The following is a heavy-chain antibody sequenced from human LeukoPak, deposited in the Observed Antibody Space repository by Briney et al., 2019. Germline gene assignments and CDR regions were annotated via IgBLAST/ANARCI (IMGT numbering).Heavy chain of an antibody. CDR2: INQDESVK. Sequence: PGGSLRLSCAASGFTFTNYWMTWVRQAPGKGLEFVANINQDESVKNYVDSVKGRFTISRDNAENSLDLQMNSLRVEDTAVYYCARDPGSSAFDYWGQGTLVTVSS. CDR3: ARDPGSSAFDY. CDR1: GFTFTNYW. V-gene: IGHV3-7*01. J-gene: IGHJ4*02. D-gene: IGHD5/OR15-5a*01.